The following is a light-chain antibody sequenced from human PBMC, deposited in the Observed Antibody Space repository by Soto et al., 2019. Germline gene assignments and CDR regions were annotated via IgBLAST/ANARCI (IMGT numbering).Light chain of an antibody. CDR3: QHFGGTTFT. CDR2: GAS. V-gene: IGKV3-20*01. Sequence: EIVLTQSPGTLSLSPGEGATLSCRASQSVSSSYIAWYQQRPGQTPSLLIYGASTRATGIPDRFSGSGSGTHFTLTISRREPGDFAVYYCQHFGGTTFTFGQGTRLEIK. CDR1: QSVSSSY. J-gene: IGKJ5*01.